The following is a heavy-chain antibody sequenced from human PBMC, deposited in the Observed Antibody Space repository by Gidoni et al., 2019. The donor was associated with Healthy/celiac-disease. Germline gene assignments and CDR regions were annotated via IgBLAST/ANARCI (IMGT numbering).Heavy chain of an antibody. V-gene: IGHV3-30-3*01. CDR1: GFTSSIYA. J-gene: IGHJ3*02. D-gene: IGHD3-9*01. CDR3: AREDILTGYPREGAFDI. Sequence: QVQLVASGGGVVMPGRSLRLSCAAPGFTSSIYAMHWVRQAPRKGLEWVAVISYDGSNKYYADSVKGRFTISRDNSKNTLYLQMNSLRAEDTAVYDCAREDILTGYPREGAFDIWGQGTMVTVSS. CDR2: ISYDGSNK.